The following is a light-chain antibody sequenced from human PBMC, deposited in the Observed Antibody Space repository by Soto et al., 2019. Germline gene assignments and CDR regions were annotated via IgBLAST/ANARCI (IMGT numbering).Light chain of an antibody. J-gene: IGKJ5*01. Sequence: EVLLTQSPGTLSLSPGERATLSCRASQSVSTSFLAWYQRKPGQAPRLLIYGAFSRANGIPDRFSGSGSGTDFTLTISRLEPEDFASYYCQQYGNSIPITFGQGTRLEIK. CDR1: QSVSTSF. CDR3: QQYGNSIPIT. CDR2: GAF. V-gene: IGKV3-20*01.